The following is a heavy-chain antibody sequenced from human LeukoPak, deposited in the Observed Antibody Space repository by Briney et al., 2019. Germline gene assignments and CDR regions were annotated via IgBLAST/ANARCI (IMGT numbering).Heavy chain of an antibody. V-gene: IGHV1-69*13. CDR2: IIPIFGTA. CDR3: ASLVVPAGDAYSSSWYAFGGIDY. CDR1: GGTFSSYA. J-gene: IGHJ4*02. D-gene: IGHD6-13*01. Sequence: GASVKVSCKASGGTFSSYAISWVRQAPGQGLEWMGRIIPIFGTANYAQKFQGRVTITADESTSTAYMELSSLRSEDTAVYYCASLVVPAGDAYSSSWYAFGGIDYWGQGTLVTVSS.